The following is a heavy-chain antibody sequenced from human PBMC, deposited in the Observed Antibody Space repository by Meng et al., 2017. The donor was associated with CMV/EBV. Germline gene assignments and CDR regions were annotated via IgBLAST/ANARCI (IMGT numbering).Heavy chain of an antibody. V-gene: IGHV1-18*01. CDR3: AREGLRGMLLPPGI. D-gene: IGHD4-17*01. CDR1: GYTFTSYG. J-gene: IGHJ3*02. Sequence: ASVKVSCKASGYTFTSYGISWVRQAPGRGLEWMGWISAYNGNTNYAQKLQGRVTMTTDTSTSTAYMELRSLRSDDTAVYYCAREGLRGMLLPPGIWGQGTMVTVSS. CDR2: ISAYNGNT.